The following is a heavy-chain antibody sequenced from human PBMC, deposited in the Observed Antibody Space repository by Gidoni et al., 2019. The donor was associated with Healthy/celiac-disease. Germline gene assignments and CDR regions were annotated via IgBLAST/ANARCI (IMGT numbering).Heavy chain of an antibody. Sequence: EVQLVESGGGLVKPGGSLRLSCAASGFTFSSYSMNWVRQAPGKGLEWVASISSSSSYIDYADSVKGRFTISRDNAKNSLYLQMNSLRAEDTAVYYCASDDYYDSSGYYYFDYWGQGTLVTVSS. D-gene: IGHD3-22*01. CDR3: ASDDYYDSSGYYYFDY. J-gene: IGHJ4*02. CDR2: ISSSSSYI. CDR1: GFTFSSYS. V-gene: IGHV3-21*01.